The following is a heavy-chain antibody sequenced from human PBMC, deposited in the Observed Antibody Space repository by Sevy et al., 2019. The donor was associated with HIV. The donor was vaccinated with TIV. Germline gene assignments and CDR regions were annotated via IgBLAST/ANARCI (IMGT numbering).Heavy chain of an antibody. V-gene: IGHV3-48*01. J-gene: IGHJ4*02. CDR1: GFTFSRYS. Sequence: GGSLRLSCAASGFTFSRYSMNWVRQAPGKGLEWISYITSSSTPIYYADSVKGRFTISRDNAKNSLYLQMNSLRAEDTAVYYCARAGEWELHAPFDYWGQGTLVTVSS. CDR2: ITSSSTPI. D-gene: IGHD1-26*01. CDR3: ARAGEWELHAPFDY.